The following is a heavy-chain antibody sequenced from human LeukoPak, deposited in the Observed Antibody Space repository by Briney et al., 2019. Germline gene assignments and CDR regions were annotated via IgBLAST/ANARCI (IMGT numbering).Heavy chain of an antibody. CDR2: ISSSSSYI. D-gene: IGHD4-23*01. CDR1: GFTFSSYS. Sequence: PGGSLRLSCAASGFTFSSYSMNWVRQAPGEGLEWVSSISSSSSYIYYADSVKGRFTISRDNAKNSLYLQMNSLSAEDTAVYYCARVWTTVDVEIDYWGQGTLVTVSS. CDR3: ARVWTTVDVEIDY. J-gene: IGHJ4*02. V-gene: IGHV3-21*01.